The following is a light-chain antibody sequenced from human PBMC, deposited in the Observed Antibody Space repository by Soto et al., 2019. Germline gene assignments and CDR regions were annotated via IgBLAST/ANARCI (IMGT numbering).Light chain of an antibody. CDR2: GAS. CDR1: QSVSSSY. J-gene: IGKJ1*01. CDR3: QQYGSSPTT. Sequence: EIVLTQSPGTPSLSPGERATLSCRASQSVSSSYLAWYQQKPGQAPRLIIYGASGRETGIPDLFIGSGAGTAFTRTISRLESEDVSVASCQQYGSSPTTFGQGTKVDIK. V-gene: IGKV3-20*01.